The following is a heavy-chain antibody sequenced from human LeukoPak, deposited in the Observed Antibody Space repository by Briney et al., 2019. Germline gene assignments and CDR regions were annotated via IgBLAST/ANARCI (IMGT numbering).Heavy chain of an antibody. Sequence: GGSLRLSCVGSGFTFSSYLMTWVRQAPGKGLEWVANVNQGGSNTRYVGSVEGRFTISRNNAKHSLYLEMNSRRVEDTAVYYCARGPGYLVDYWGRESWSPSPQ. CDR2: VNQGGSNT. CDR3: ARGPGYLVDY. D-gene: IGHD6-13*01. V-gene: IGHV3-7*01. J-gene: IGHJ4*02. CDR1: GFTFSSYL.